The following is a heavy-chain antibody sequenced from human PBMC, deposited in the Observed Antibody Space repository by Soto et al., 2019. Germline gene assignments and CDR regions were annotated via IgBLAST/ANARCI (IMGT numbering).Heavy chain of an antibody. CDR1: GYTFRCNG. D-gene: IGHD1-1*01. V-gene: IGHV1-3*01. CDR3: GRRSPRYGIDS. J-gene: IGHJ4*02. CDR2: INGDNGNT. Sequence: QVHLVQSGAEVKNPGASVKVSCKATGYTFRCNGLHWVRQAPGQSLEWVGWINGDNGNTKYSQRFQGRVTITTDTSASTAYMELTTLTSEDTAVYYFGRRSPRYGIDSWGQGTLVTVSS.